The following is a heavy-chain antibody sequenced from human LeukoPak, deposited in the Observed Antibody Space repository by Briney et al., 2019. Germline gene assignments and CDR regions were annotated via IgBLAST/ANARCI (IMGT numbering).Heavy chain of an antibody. CDR1: GFTFSSSE. J-gene: IGHJ5*02. CDR3: ARDPVVRGVGNWFDP. Sequence: GGSLRLSCAASGFTFSSSEMNWVRQAPGKGLEWVSYISSSGGTIYYADSVKGRFTISRDNAKNSLYLQMNSLRAEDTAVYYCARDPVVRGVGNWFDPWGQGTLVTVSS. V-gene: IGHV3-48*03. D-gene: IGHD3-10*01. CDR2: ISSSGGTI.